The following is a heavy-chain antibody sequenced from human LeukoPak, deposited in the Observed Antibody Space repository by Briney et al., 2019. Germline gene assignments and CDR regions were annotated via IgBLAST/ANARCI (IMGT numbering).Heavy chain of an antibody. CDR3: AGRRVGATERHYYGMDV. V-gene: IGHV4-59*08. J-gene: IGHJ6*02. CDR1: GGSISSYY. D-gene: IGHD1-26*01. Sequence: SETLSLTCTVSGGSISSYYWSWIRQPPGKGLEWIGYIYYSGSTNYNPSLKSRVTISVDTSKNQFSLKLSSVTAADTAVYYCAGRRVGATERHYYGMDVWGQGTMVTVSS. CDR2: IYYSGST.